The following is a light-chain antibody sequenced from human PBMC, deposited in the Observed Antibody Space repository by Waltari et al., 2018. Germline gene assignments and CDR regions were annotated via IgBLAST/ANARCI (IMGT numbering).Light chain of an antibody. J-gene: IGKJ1*01. CDR2: GAS. V-gene: IGKV3-15*01. CDR3: QQSKIWPA. Sequence: EIVMTQSPATLSVSPGERATLSCRASQGISSDLAWYQQKPGQAPRLLIFGASTRATGVPARFSGSGSGTEFTLTISSLQSEDFGVYYCQQSKIWPAFDQGP. CDR1: QGISSD.